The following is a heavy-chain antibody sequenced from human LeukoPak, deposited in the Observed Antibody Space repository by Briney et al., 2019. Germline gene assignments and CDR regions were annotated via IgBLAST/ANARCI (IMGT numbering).Heavy chain of an antibody. J-gene: IGHJ2*01. D-gene: IGHD4-17*01. Sequence: PSETLSLTCTVSGGSISSYYWSWIRQPPGKGLEWIGYIYYSGSTNYNPSLKSRVTISVDTSKDQFSLKLSSVTAADTAVYYCARKGSTVTTDAGGWYFDLWGRGTLVTVSS. CDR2: IYYSGST. CDR3: ARKGSTVTTDAGGWYFDL. CDR1: GGSISSYY. V-gene: IGHV4-59*01.